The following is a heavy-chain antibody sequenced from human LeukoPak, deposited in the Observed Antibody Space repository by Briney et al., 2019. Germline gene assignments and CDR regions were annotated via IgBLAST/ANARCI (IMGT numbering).Heavy chain of an antibody. CDR1: GGSISSYY. D-gene: IGHD2-2*02. V-gene: IGHV4-59*08. Sequence: PSETLSLTCTVSGGSISSYYWSWIRQPPGKGLEGIGYISYRGSTNFNPPLNRPVTIPVDTSKNQFPLKLRYVPAADTAVYYCARRSELDNTHYHYFAYWGQGGLVSVCS. J-gene: IGHJ4*02. CDR3: ARRSELDNTHYHYFAY. CDR2: ISYRGST.